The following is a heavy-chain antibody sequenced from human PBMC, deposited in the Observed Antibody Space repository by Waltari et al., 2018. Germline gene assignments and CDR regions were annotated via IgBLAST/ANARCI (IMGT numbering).Heavy chain of an antibody. CDR1: GFTFSSYG. Sequence: QVQLVESGGGVVQPGRSLRLSCAASGFTFSSYGMHWVRQAPGQGLEWVAVIWYDGRNKDYADSVKGRFTISRDNSKNTLYLQMNSLGAEDTAVYYCARGIYSYGYYYYYGMDVWGQGTTVTVSS. CDR3: ARGIYSYGYYYYYGMDV. J-gene: IGHJ6*02. CDR2: IWYDGRNK. D-gene: IGHD5-18*01. V-gene: IGHV3-33*01.